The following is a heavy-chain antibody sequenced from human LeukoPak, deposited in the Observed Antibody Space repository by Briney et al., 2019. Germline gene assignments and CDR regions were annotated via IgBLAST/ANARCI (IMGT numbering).Heavy chain of an antibody. Sequence: GGSLRLSCAASGCTFSNYGVDWVRQAPGKGLEWVAVISYDGSNKYYGDSVKGRFTISRDNSKNTLYLQMNSLRAEDTAVYYCAKTSEGDNNSFDIWGPGTMVTVSS. D-gene: IGHD1-1*01. CDR2: ISYDGSNK. J-gene: IGHJ3*02. CDR1: GCTFSNYG. V-gene: IGHV3-30*18. CDR3: AKTSEGDNNSFDI.